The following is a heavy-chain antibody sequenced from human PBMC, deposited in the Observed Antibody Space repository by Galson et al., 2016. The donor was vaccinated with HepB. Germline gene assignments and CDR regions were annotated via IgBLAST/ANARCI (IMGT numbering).Heavy chain of an antibody. CDR3: ARDVLWDQLLHDWFDP. CDR2: INPNSGGT. CDR1: GYTFTGYY. D-gene: IGHD2-2*01. V-gene: IGHV1-2*02. Sequence: SVKVSCKASGYTFTGYYMHWVRQAPGQGLEWMGWINPNSGGTNYAQQFQGRVTMTRDTSISTAYMELRRLRSDDTAVYYCARDVLWDQLLHDWFDPWGQGTLVTVSS. J-gene: IGHJ5*02.